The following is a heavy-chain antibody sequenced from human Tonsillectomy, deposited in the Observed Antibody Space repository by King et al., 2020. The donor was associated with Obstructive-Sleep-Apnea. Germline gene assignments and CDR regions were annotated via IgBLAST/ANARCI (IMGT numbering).Heavy chain of an antibody. CDR2: IRYDGSNK. Sequence: QLVQSGGGVVQPGGSLRLSCAASGFTFSSYGMHWVRQAPGKGLEWVAFIRYDGSNKYYADSVKGRFTISRDNSKNTLYLQMNSLRAEDTAVYYCAKVLGARLLGSTRTGTPDAFDIWGQGTMVTVSS. CDR3: AKVLGARLLGSTRTGTPDAFDI. J-gene: IGHJ3*02. D-gene: IGHD3-16*01. CDR1: GFTFSSYG. V-gene: IGHV3-30*02.